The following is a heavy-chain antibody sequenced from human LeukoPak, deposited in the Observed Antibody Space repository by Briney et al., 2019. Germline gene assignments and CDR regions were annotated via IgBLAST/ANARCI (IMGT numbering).Heavy chain of an antibody. CDR3: ARRTIVGAGFDY. Sequence: GGSLRLSCVASGFTFDGYGMSWVRQVPGKGLEWVCGINWNGGSTGYADSVKGRFTISRDSAKNSLYVQMKSLRADDTAFYYCARRTIVGAGFDYWGQGTLVTVSS. J-gene: IGHJ4*02. V-gene: IGHV3-20*04. CDR1: GFTFDGYG. CDR2: INWNGGST. D-gene: IGHD1-26*01.